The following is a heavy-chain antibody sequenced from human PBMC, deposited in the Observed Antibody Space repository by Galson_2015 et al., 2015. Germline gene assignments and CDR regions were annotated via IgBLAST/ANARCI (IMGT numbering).Heavy chain of an antibody. V-gene: IGHV4-61*01. CDR1: GGSVSSGSYY. CDR2: IYYSGST. Sequence: ETLSLTCTVSGGSVSSGSYYWSWIRQPPGKGLEWIGYIYYSGSTNYNPSLKSRVTISVDTSKNQFSLKLSSVTAADTAVYYCASVDTATLWGQGTLV. J-gene: IGHJ4*02. D-gene: IGHD5-18*01. CDR3: ASVDTATL.